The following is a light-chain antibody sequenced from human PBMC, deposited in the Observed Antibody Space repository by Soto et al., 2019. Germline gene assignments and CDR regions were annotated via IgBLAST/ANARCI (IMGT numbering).Light chain of an antibody. CDR1: QSVSSSY. V-gene: IGKV3-20*01. CDR3: QQYDSSPRRT. Sequence: EIVLTQSPGTLSLSPGERATLSCRASQSVSSSYLAWYQQKPGQAPRLLIYGASSRATGIPDRFSGSGSGTDFTLTISRLEPEDFAVSSCQQYDSSPRRTFGQVTKV. J-gene: IGKJ1*01. CDR2: GAS.